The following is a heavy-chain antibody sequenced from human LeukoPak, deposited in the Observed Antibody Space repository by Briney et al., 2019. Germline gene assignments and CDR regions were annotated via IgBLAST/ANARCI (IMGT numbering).Heavy chain of an antibody. CDR1: GFTFNIYT. Sequence: GGSPRLSCAASGFTFNIYTMHWLRQAPGKGLEGVAVISYDGSEKFYADSAKGRFTVSRDNSQNTLYLQMDSLREEDTAVYYCARDRQIIQLWPYMDVWGKGTTITVSS. V-gene: IGHV3-30*04. J-gene: IGHJ6*04. CDR2: ISYDGSEK. D-gene: IGHD1-1*01. CDR3: ARDRQIIQLWPYMDV.